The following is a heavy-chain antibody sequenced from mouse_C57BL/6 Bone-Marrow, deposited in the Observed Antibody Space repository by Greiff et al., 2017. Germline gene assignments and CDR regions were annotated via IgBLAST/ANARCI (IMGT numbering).Heavy chain of an antibody. Sequence: QVQLQQPGAELVMPGASVKLSCKASGYTFTSYWMHWVKQRPGQGLEWIGEIDPSDSYTNYNQKFKGKSTLTVDKSSSTAYMQLSSLTSEDSAVYYCARKTYYYGSSRHYWYFDVWGTGTTVTGSA. D-gene: IGHD1-1*01. V-gene: IGHV1-69*01. J-gene: IGHJ1*03. CDR1: GYTFTSYW. CDR3: ARKTYYYGSSRHYWYFDV. CDR2: IDPSDSYT.